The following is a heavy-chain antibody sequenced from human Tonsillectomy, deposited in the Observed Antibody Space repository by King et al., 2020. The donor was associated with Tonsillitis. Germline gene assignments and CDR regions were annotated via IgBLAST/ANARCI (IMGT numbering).Heavy chain of an antibody. D-gene: IGHD5-18*01. CDR1: GGSISSSSYY. CDR3: AGLRIQFIPGGIDYYYYGMDV. Sequence: QVQLQESGPGLVKPSETLSLTCTVSGGSISSSSYYWGWIRQPPGKGLEWIGSIYYSGSTYYNPSLKSRVTISVDTSKNQFSLKLSSVTAADTAVYYCAGLRIQFIPGGIDYYYYGMDVWGQGTTVTVSS. V-gene: IGHV4-39*01. J-gene: IGHJ6*02. CDR2: IYYSGST.